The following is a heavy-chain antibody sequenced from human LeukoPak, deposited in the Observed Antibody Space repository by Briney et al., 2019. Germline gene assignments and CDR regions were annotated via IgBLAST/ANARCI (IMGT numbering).Heavy chain of an antibody. CDR3: ARQVGSGSSYYFDY. CDR2: IYYSGST. D-gene: IGHD3-10*01. J-gene: IGHJ4*02. Sequence: SETLSLTCTVSGGSISSYYWSWIRQPPGKGLEWIGYIYYSGSTNYNPSLKSRVTISVDTSKNQFSLKLSSVTAADTAVYYCARQVGSGSSYYFDYWGQGTLVTVSS. V-gene: IGHV4-59*08. CDR1: GGSISSYY.